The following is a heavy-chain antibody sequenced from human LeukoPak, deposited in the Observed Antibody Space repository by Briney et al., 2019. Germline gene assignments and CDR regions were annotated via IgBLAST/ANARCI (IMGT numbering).Heavy chain of an antibody. CDR3: ASGTIVGARGADN. Sequence: GGSLRLSCAASGFTFSTCSMKWVRQAPGKALEWVSSISGSSYHIYYADSVKGRFTISRDNVNNLLYLQMNSLRAEDTAVYYCASGTIVGARGADNWGQGTLVTVSS. CDR1: GFTFSTCS. J-gene: IGHJ4*02. D-gene: IGHD1-26*01. CDR2: ISGSSYHI. V-gene: IGHV3-21*01.